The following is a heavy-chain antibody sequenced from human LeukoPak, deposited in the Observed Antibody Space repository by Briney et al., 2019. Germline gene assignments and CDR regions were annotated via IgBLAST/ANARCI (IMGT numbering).Heavy chain of an antibody. CDR1: GFTFSSYD. Sequence: GGSLRLSCAASGFTFSSYDMGWVRQAAGKGLEWVSAISSSGASTYYADSVKGRFTISRDNSKNTLYLQMNSLRVEDTASYYCAKAYSYGSSSNYQTFDYWGQGTLVTVSA. D-gene: IGHD3-10*01. J-gene: IGHJ4*02. CDR2: ISSSGAST. V-gene: IGHV3-23*01. CDR3: AKAYSYGSSSNYQTFDY.